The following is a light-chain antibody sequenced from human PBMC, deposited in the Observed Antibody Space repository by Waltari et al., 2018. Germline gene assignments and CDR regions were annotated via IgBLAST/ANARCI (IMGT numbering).Light chain of an antibody. CDR3: QQYYSTPRT. CDR1: QSVLSSSNNKNY. V-gene: IGKV4-1*01. J-gene: IGKJ1*01. CDR2: WAS. Sequence: DIVMTQSPDSLAVSLGERATINCKSSQSVLSSSNNKNYLAWYQQKPGQPPKLLIYWASTLESGVPDRFSGSGSGTDFTLTISSLQAEDVAVYYCQQYYSTPRTFGQGTKVEIK.